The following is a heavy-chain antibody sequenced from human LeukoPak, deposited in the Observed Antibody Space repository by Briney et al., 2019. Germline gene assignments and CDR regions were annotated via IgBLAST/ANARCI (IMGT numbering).Heavy chain of an antibody. CDR1: GFSFSNYA. V-gene: IGHV3-48*01. CDR2: ISSSSSTI. J-gene: IGHJ4*02. CDR3: ARAEDDFWSGYPFDY. Sequence: GGSLRLSCAAAGFSFSNYAMNWVRQAPGKGLEWVSYISSSSSTIYYADSVKGRFTISRDNAKNSLYLQMNSLRAEDMAVYYCARAEDDFWSGYPFDYWGQGTLVTVSS. D-gene: IGHD3-3*01.